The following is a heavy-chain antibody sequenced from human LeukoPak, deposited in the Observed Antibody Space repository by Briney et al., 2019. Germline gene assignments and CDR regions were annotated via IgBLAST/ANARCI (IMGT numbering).Heavy chain of an antibody. Sequence: SETLSLTCAVYGGSFSGYYWSWIRQPPGKGLEWIGEINHSGSTNYNPSLKSRVTISVDTSKNQFSLKLNSVTAADTAVYYCARGIPDIVVVPATTGYDYWGQGTLVTVSS. V-gene: IGHV4-34*01. CDR3: ARGIPDIVVVPATTGYDY. J-gene: IGHJ4*02. CDR2: INHSGST. CDR1: GGSFSGYY. D-gene: IGHD2-2*01.